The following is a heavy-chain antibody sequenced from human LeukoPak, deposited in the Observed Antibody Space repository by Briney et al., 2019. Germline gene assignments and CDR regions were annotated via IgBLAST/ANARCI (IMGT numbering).Heavy chain of an antibody. J-gene: IGHJ4*02. Sequence: GASVKVSCKVSGYTLTELSMHWVRQAPGKGLEWMGGFDPEDGETIYAQKFQGRVTMTEDTSTDTAYMELSSPRSEDTAVYYCATAPIVGATFFDYWGQGTLVTVSS. CDR1: GYTLTELS. V-gene: IGHV1-24*01. CDR2: FDPEDGET. CDR3: ATAPIVGATFFDY. D-gene: IGHD1-26*01.